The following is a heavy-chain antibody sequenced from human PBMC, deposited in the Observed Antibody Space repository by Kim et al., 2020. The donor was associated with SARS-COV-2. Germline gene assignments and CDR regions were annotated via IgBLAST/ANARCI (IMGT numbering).Heavy chain of an antibody. CDR2: MNPNSGNT. CDR1: GYTFTSYD. CDR3: ARGGTILERAPYYYYGMDV. V-gene: IGHV1-8*01. Sequence: ASVKVSCKASGYTFTSYDINWVRQATGQGLEWMGWMNPNSGNTGYAQKFQGRVTMTRNTSISTAYMELCSLRSEDTAVYYCARGGTILERAPYYYYGMDVWGQGTTVTVSS. D-gene: IGHD1-1*01. J-gene: IGHJ6*02.